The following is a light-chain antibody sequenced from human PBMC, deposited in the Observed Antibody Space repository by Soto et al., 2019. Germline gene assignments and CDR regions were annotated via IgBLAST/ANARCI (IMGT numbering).Light chain of an antibody. Sequence: DIQMTQSPSTLSASVGDRVTITCRASQSISSWLAWYQQKLGRAPRLLIYDASSLESGVPSRFSGSGSGTDFTLTISGLEPEDFAVYYCQQYNNWVTFGQGTKVDIK. CDR3: QQYNNWVT. J-gene: IGKJ1*01. V-gene: IGKV1-5*01. CDR2: DAS. CDR1: QSISSW.